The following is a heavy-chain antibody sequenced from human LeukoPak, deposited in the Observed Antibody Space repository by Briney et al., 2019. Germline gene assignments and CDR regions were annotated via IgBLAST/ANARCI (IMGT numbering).Heavy chain of an antibody. CDR3: ARASPSEAAAEFLDL. CDR2: INHSGGT. CDR1: GGSFSGYY. V-gene: IGHV4-34*01. Sequence: PSETLSLTCAVYGGSFSGYYWSWIRQPPGKGLEWIWEINHSGGTNYNTSSKSRVTIPVDTSKNQFSLKLSSVTAADTAVYYCARASPSEAAAEFLDLWGQGTGVSVFS. J-gene: IGHJ3*01. D-gene: IGHD6-13*01.